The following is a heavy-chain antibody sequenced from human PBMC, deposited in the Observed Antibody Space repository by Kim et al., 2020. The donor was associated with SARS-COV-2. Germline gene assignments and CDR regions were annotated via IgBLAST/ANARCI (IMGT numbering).Heavy chain of an antibody. V-gene: IGHV4-59*08. CDR1: GGSISSYY. J-gene: IGHJ6*02. CDR2: IYYSGST. CDR3: ARRHYYGSGSYGMDV. Sequence: SETLSLTCTVSGGSISSYYWSWIRQPPGKGLEWIGYIYYSGSTNYNPSLKSRVTISVDTSKNQFSLKLSSVTAADTAVYYCARRHYYGSGSYGMDVWGQGTTVTVSS. D-gene: IGHD3-10*01.